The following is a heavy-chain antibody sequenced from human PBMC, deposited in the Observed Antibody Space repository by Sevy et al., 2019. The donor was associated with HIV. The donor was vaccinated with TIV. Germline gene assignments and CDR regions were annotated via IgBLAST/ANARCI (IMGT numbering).Heavy chain of an antibody. Sequence: ASVKVSCKVSGYTLTKLSIHWVRQAPEKGLEWLGDFDPQDDEIIYAQRFQGRLTMTEDTSTETAYMELSSLTSEDTAVYYCATVGLRYYSGSSSYQGDWFDPWGQGTLVTVSS. CDR1: GYTLTKLS. V-gene: IGHV1-24*01. D-gene: IGHD2-15*01. J-gene: IGHJ5*02. CDR3: ATVGLRYYSGSSSYQGDWFDP. CDR2: FDPQDDEI.